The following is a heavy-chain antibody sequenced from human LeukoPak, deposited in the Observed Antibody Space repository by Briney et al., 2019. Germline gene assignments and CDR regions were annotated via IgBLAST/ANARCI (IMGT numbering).Heavy chain of an antibody. J-gene: IGHJ6*02. CDR3: ARDVVVVPAAIHYGMDV. D-gene: IGHD2-2*01. V-gene: IGHV4-34*01. Sequence: SETLSLTCAVYGGSFSDYSWGWIRQPPGKGLEWIGEINHSGRTYYNPSLKSRVTISVDTSKNQFSLNLSSVTAADTAVYYCARDVVVVPAAIHYGMDVWGQGTTVTVSS. CDR1: GGSFSDYS. CDR2: INHSGRT.